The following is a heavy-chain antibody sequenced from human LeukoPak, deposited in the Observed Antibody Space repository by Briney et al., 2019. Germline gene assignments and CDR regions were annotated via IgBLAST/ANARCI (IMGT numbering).Heavy chain of an antibody. D-gene: IGHD2-15*01. V-gene: IGHV1-69*05. J-gene: IGHJ5*02. CDR3: VRAQELYCSGGSCRFDP. CDR2: IIPIFGTA. CDR1: GGTFSSYA. Sequence: ASVKVSCKASGGTFSSYAISWVRQAPGQGLEWMGRIIPIFGTANYAQKFQGRVTITTDESTSTAYMELSSLRSEDTAVYYCVRAQELYCSGGSCRFDPWGQGTLVTVSS.